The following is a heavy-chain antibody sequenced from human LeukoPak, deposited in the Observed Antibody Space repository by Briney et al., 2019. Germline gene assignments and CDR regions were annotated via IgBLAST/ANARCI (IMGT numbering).Heavy chain of an antibody. Sequence: PGGSLRLSCEVSGSRFTSYAMTSVRQVPGKGLEWIAYITGTSTTFYYADSVKGRFTISRDNARNSLYLQMNSLTVEDTAVYYCARSLSGYDPLSAFWGHGTRVTVS. J-gene: IGHJ4*01. CDR3: ARSLSGYDPLSAF. CDR2: ITGTSTTF. D-gene: IGHD5-12*01. CDR1: GSRFTSYA. V-gene: IGHV3-48*01.